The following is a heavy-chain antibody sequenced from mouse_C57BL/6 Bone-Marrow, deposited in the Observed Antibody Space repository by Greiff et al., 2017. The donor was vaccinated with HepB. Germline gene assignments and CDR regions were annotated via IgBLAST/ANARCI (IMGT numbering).Heavy chain of an antibody. Sequence: VQLQQSGAELARPGASVKMSCKASGYTFTSYTMHWVKQRPGQCLEWIGYINPSSGYTKYNQKFKDKATLTADKSSSTAYMQLSSLTSEDSAVYYCARGLYDYGYYYAMDYWGQGTSVTVSS. CDR1: GYTFTSYT. J-gene: IGHJ4*01. V-gene: IGHV1-4*01. D-gene: IGHD2-4*01. CDR3: ARGLYDYGYYYAMDY. CDR2: INPSSGYT.